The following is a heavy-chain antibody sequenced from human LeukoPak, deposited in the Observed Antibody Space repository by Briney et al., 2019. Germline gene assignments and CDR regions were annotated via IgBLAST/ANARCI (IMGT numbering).Heavy chain of an antibody. CDR2: IIAIFGIA. Sequence: SVKVSCKASGGTFSSYAISWVRQAPGQGLEWMGRIIAIFGIANYAQKFQGRVTITADKSTSTAYMELSSLRSEDTVVYYCARGARSGYDSRFDYWGQGTLVTVSS. D-gene: IGHD5-12*01. CDR1: GGTFSSYA. J-gene: IGHJ4*02. V-gene: IGHV1-69*04. CDR3: ARGARSGYDSRFDY.